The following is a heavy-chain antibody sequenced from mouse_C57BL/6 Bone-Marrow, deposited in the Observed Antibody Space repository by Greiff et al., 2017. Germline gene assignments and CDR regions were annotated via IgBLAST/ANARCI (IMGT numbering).Heavy chain of an antibody. CDR2: IWGDGST. V-gene: IGHV2-3*01. CDR1: GFSFTSYG. J-gene: IGHJ4*01. Sequence: VQGVESGPGLVAPSQCLSITCTVSGFSFTSYGVSWVRQPPGKGLEWLGVIWGDGSTNYHSALISRLSISKDNSKRQVYIRLNSLQTDDTATYYCAKQTFDAMDYWGQGTSVTVSA. CDR3: AKQTFDAMDY.